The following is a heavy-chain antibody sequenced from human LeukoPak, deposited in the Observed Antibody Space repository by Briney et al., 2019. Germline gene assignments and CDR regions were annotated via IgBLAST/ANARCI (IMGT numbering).Heavy chain of an antibody. CDR2: IYYSGSA. CDR3: ARGRTGSYLGDAFDI. J-gene: IGHJ3*02. Sequence: SETLSLTCTVSGGSISSSSYYWGWIRQPPGKGLEWIGTIYYSGSAYYNPSLKSRVTISVDTSKNQFSLKLSSVTAADTAVYYCARGRTGSYLGDAFDIWGQGTMVTVSS. D-gene: IGHD1-26*01. CDR1: GGSISSSSYY. V-gene: IGHV4-39*07.